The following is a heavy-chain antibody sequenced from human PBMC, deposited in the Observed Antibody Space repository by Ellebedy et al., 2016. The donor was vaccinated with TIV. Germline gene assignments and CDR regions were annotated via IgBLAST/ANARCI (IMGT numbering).Heavy chain of an antibody. CDR3: AKGQSREYTGSHKY. J-gene: IGHJ4*02. CDR1: GFSFRSYW. Sequence: GESLKISCGSSGFSFRSYWMTWVRQAPGQGLESVSLIYAGGTTNYADSVKGRFTISRDNSKNTLYLQMNSLRAEDTATYYCAKGQSREYTGSHKYWGQGTLVTVSS. CDR2: IYAGGTT. D-gene: IGHD1-26*01. V-gene: IGHV3-53*01.